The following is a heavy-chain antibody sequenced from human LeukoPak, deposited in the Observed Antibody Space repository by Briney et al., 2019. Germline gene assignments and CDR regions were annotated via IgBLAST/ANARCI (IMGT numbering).Heavy chain of an antibody. J-gene: IGHJ4*02. CDR1: GGSFSGYY. V-gene: IGHV4-34*01. D-gene: IGHD2-21*02. Sequence: SSETLSLTCAVYGGSFSGYYWSWIRQPPGKGLEWIGEINHSGSTNYNPSLKSRVTISIDTSKNQFSLKLSSVTAADTAIYYCARGQENWGGDCGVAYWGQGTLVTVPS. CDR2: INHSGST. CDR3: ARGQENWGGDCGVAY.